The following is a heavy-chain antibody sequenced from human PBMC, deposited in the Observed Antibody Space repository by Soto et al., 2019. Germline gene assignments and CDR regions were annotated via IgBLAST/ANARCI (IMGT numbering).Heavy chain of an antibody. CDR1: GFTFSNAW. CDR2: IKSKTDGGTT. Sequence: PGGSLRLSCAASGFTFSNAWMSWVRQAPGKGLEWVGRIKSKTDGGTTDYAAPVKGRFTISRDDSKNTLYLQMNSLKTEDTAVYYCTTWHYYDSSGYYLTGYWGQGTLVTVSS. D-gene: IGHD3-22*01. J-gene: IGHJ4*02. CDR3: TTWHYYDSSGYYLTGY. V-gene: IGHV3-15*01.